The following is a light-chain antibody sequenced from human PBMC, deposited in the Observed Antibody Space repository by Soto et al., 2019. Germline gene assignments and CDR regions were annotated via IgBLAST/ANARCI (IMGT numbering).Light chain of an antibody. CDR3: CPYASSTTFV. CDR2: EGS. CDR1: SSDIGSYNL. Sequence: QSVLTQPASVSGSPGQSITISCTGTSSDIGSYNLVSWYQQFPRKAPKLMIYEGSKRPSGVSNRFSGSQSGNTASLTVSGLQAGDEADYYCCPYASSTTFVFGTGTKVTVL. J-gene: IGLJ1*01. V-gene: IGLV2-23*01.